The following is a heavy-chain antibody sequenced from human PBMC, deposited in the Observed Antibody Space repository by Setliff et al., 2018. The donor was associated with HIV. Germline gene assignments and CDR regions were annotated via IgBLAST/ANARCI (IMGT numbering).Heavy chain of an antibody. D-gene: IGHD6-19*01. V-gene: IGHV1-2*02. CDR1: PYTFTGYY. J-gene: IGHJ3*02. CDR2: MNPSSGGT. Sequence: ASVKVSCKASPYTFTGYYMHWVRQAPGQGLEWVGWMNPSSGGTNFTQKFQGRVTMTRDTSISTAYMELSRLRSDDTAVYYCARGLCQSSGYCWTGAFDIWGQGTTVTVSS. CDR3: ARGLCQSSGYCWTGAFDI.